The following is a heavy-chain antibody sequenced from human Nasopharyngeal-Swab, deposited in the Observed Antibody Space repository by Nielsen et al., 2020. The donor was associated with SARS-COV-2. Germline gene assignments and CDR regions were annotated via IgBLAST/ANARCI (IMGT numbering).Heavy chain of an antibody. CDR3: ARAGTIFGVVIIHFDY. CDR2: IYYSGST. D-gene: IGHD3-3*01. V-gene: IGHV4-31*02. J-gene: IGHJ4*02. Sequence: SCTVSGSSISGYYWSWIRQHPGKGLEWIGYIYYSGSTYYNPSLKSRVTISVDTSKNQFSLKLSSVTAADTAVYYCARAGTIFGVVIIHFDYWGQGALVTVSS. CDR1: GSSISGYY.